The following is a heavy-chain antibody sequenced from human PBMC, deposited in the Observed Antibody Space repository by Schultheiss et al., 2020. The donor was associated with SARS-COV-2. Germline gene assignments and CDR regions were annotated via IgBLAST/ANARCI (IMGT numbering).Heavy chain of an antibody. D-gene: IGHD4-11*01. J-gene: IGHJ6*02. V-gene: IGHV3-7*03. CDR2: IKQDGSEK. CDR3: AKDQATVTYYYYYGMDV. CDR1: GFNFTNYA. Sequence: GGSLRLSCAASGFNFTNYAMSWVRQAPGKGLEWVANIKQDGSEKYYVDSVKGRFTISRDNAKNTLYLRMSSLRAGDTAVYFCAKDQATVTYYYYYGMDVWGQGTTVTVAS.